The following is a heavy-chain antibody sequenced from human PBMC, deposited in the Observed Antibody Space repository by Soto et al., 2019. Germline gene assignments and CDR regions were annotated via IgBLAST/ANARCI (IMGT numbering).Heavy chain of an antibody. D-gene: IGHD2-15*01. CDR2: ISFAGNNK. CDR3: ARDRQKALVVVAATGGFDY. J-gene: IGHJ4*02. Sequence: PGESLKISCAVSGFTFSSYSMHLVRQDPDMGLEWVAFISFAGNNKYYADSVKGRFTISRDNSNNMVYLEMNSLRPDDTAVYYCARDRQKALVVVAATGGFDYGGQGT. CDR1: GFTFSSYS. V-gene: IGHV3-30*04.